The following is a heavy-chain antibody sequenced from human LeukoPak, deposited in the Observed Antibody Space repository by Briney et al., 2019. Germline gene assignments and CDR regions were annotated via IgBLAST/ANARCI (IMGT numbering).Heavy chain of an antibody. CDR2: ILVGSGNT. Sequence: ASVTVSCKASGFTFTSTAVQWVRQARGQRLEWIGSILVGSGNTNYAQMFQERVTLTWDVSTSTAYMVLSSLRSEDTAIYYCASDPPYTSSSAWWGQGTLVTVSS. J-gene: IGHJ4*02. V-gene: IGHV1-58*01. D-gene: IGHD2-2*01. CDR1: GFTFTSTA. CDR3: ASDPPYTSSSAW.